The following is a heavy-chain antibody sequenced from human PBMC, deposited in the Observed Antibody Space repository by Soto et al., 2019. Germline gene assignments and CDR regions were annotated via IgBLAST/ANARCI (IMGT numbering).Heavy chain of an antibody. CDR1: GVTFKTFA. CDR3: AKGAEMTTIQFDS. V-gene: IGHV3-23*01. J-gene: IGHJ4*02. CDR2: INKSGGSR. Sequence: PWESXRLSCEASGVTFKTFAIIGFRHAPGRGLEWVSRINKSGGSRYYSESVRGRFTVSRDNSKNTLFLKINRLRDEDTAIYYCAKGAEMTTIQFDSWGQGALVTVSS.